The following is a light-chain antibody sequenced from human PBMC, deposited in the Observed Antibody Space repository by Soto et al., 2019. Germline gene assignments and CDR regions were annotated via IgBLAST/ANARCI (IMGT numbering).Light chain of an antibody. J-gene: IGKJ1*01. CDR1: ENINKY. CDR2: GAS. Sequence: DIQMTQSPSSLSTSVGERVTITCRASENINKYVNWYQLKPGKAPKVLIYGASSLRSGVPSRFSGSGSTRDFTLTITSLQPEDSATYYCQQNYGTPQTFGQGTKV. V-gene: IGKV1-39*01. CDR3: QQNYGTPQT.